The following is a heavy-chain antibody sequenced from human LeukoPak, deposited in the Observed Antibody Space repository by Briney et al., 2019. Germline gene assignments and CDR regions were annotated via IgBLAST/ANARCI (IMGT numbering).Heavy chain of an antibody. Sequence: GGSLRLSCAASGFTFSSYGMHWVRQAPGKGLELVAVIWYDGSNKYYADSVKGRFTISRDNSKNTLYLQMNSLRAEDTAVYYCAKDRDFGGYSYGLDYWGQGTLVTVSS. D-gene: IGHD5-18*01. CDR3: AKDRDFGGYSYGLDY. J-gene: IGHJ4*02. CDR2: IWYDGSNK. V-gene: IGHV3-33*06. CDR1: GFTFSSYG.